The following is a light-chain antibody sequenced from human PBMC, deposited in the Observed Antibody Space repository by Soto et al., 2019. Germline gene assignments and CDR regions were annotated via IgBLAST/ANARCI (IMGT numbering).Light chain of an antibody. CDR3: SSFTTSSTL. J-gene: IGLJ2*01. V-gene: IGLV2-14*01. CDR1: SSEIGAYNY. Sequence: PASVSGSPGQSITISCTGTSSEIGAYNYVSWYQQYPGKAPKLMVYDVSNRPSGVSNRFSGSKSGNTASLTISGLQAEDEADYYCSSFTTSSTLFGGGTQLTVL. CDR2: DVS.